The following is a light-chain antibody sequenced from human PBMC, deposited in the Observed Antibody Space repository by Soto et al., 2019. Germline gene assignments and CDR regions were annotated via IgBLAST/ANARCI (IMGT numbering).Light chain of an antibody. J-gene: IGLJ2*01. Sequence: QSALTQPASVSGSPGQSIAISCTGTSSDVGSYNYVSWHQQHPGKAPKVIIYDVNIRPSGVSGRFSGSKSANTASLTISGVQGEDEADYYCSSYTSTNTLIFGGGTKVTVL. CDR3: SSYTSTNTLI. CDR1: SSDVGSYNY. V-gene: IGLV2-14*03. CDR2: DVN.